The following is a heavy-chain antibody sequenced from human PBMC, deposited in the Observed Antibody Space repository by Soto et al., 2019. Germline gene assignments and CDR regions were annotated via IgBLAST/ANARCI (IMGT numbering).Heavy chain of an antibody. CDR3: ARARSSSSLDY. D-gene: IGHD6-6*01. CDR1: GGSFSGYY. CDR2: INHSGST. V-gene: IGHV4-34*01. J-gene: IGHJ4*02. Sequence: SETLSLTCAVYGGSFSGYYWSWIRQPPGKGLEWIGEINHSGSTNYNPSLKSRVTISVDTSKNQFSLKLSSVTAADTAVYYCARARSSSSLDYWGQGTLVTVS.